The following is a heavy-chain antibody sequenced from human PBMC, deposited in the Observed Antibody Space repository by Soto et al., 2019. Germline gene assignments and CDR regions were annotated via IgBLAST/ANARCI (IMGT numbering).Heavy chain of an antibody. Sequence: QVQLVESGGGVVQPGRSLRLSCAASGFTFSSYGMHWVRQAPGKGLEWVAVIWYDGSNKYYADSVKGRFTISRDNSKNTLYLQMNSLGAEDTAVYYCARGVMITFGGVIVSYGMDVWGQGTTVTVSS. V-gene: IGHV3-33*01. CDR1: GFTFSSYG. J-gene: IGHJ6*02. CDR2: IWYDGSNK. D-gene: IGHD3-16*02. CDR3: ARGVMITFGGVIVSYGMDV.